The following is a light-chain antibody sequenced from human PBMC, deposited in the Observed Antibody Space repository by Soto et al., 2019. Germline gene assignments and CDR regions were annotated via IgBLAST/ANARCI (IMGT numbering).Light chain of an antibody. CDR3: SSYTSSNPRL. V-gene: IGLV2-14*03. CDR2: DVS. CDR1: SSDVGGYNY. Sequence: QSALTQPASVSGSPGQSITISCTGTSSDVGGYNYVSWYQQHSGKAPKLMIYDVSNRPSGVSDRFSGSKSGNTASLTISGLQAEDEADYYCSSYTSSNPRLFGGGTKLTVL. J-gene: IGLJ3*02.